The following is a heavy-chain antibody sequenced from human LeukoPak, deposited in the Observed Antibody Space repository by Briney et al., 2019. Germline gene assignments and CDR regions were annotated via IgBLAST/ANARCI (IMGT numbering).Heavy chain of an antibody. CDR2: INHSGST. J-gene: IGHJ4*02. Sequence: SETLSLTCAVYGGSFSGYYWSWIRQPPGKRLEWIGEINHSGSTNYNPSLKSRVTISVDTSKNQFSLKLSSVTAADTAVYYCARGRGSYRWLRLSYFDYWGQGTLVTVSS. D-gene: IGHD5-24*01. CDR3: ARGRGSYRWLRLSYFDY. CDR1: GGSFSGYY. V-gene: IGHV4-34*01.